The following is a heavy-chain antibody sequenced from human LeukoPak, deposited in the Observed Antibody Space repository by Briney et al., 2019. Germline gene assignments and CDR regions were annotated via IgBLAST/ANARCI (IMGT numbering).Heavy chain of an antibody. CDR3: ARAVYDILTFTYYYYYMDV. CDR2: ISAYNGNT. CDR1: GCTFTSYG. D-gene: IGHD3-9*01. V-gene: IGHV1-18*01. J-gene: IGHJ6*03. Sequence: ASVKVSCKASGCTFTSYGISWVRQAPGQGLEWMGWISAYNGNTNYAQKLQGRVTMTTDTSTSIAYMELRSLRSDDTAVYYCARAVYDILTFTYYYYYMDVWGKGTTVTVSS.